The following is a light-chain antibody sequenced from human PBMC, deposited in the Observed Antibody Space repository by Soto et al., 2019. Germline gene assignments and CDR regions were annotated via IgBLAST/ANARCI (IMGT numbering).Light chain of an antibody. Sequence: QSALTQPASVSGSPGQSIAISCTGSSSDIGDYNYVSWYQQHPGKAPKLMIYDISTRPSGVSNRFSGSMSGHTASLTISGLQPEDEADYYCRSYTGIRTVVFGGGTKLTVL. J-gene: IGLJ2*01. CDR3: RSYTGIRTVV. V-gene: IGLV2-14*01. CDR2: DIS. CDR1: SSDIGDYNY.